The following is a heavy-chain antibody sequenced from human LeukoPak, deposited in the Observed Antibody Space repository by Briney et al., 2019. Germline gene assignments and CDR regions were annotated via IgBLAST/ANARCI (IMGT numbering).Heavy chain of an antibody. D-gene: IGHD5-24*01. V-gene: IGHV4-34*01. CDR1: GGSFSGYC. CDR3: ARESRDVETEGFDY. CDR2: IYYSGST. J-gene: IGHJ4*02. Sequence: PSETLSLTGAVYGGSFSGYCWGWIRQPPGEGLEWIGSIYYSGSTYYNPSLKSRVTISVNTSKNQCSLKLNSVTAADTAVYYCARESRDVETEGFDYWGQGTLVTVSS.